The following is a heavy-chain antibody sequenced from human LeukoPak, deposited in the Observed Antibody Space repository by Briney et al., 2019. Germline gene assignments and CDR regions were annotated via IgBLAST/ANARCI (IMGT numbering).Heavy chain of an antibody. CDR2: IYHSGST. Sequence: SETLSLPCAVSGYSISSDYYWGWIRQPPGKGLEWIGTIYHSGSTYYNPSLKSRVTISVDTSKNQFSLKLSSVTAADTAVYYCARDVAARPDYFDDWGQGTLVTVSS. CDR3: ARDVAARPDYFDD. V-gene: IGHV4-38-2*02. J-gene: IGHJ4*02. CDR1: GYSISSDYY. D-gene: IGHD6-6*01.